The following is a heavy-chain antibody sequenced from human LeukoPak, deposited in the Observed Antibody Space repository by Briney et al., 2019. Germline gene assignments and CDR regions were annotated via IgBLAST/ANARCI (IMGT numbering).Heavy chain of an antibody. J-gene: IGHJ4*02. V-gene: IGHV3-74*01. Sequence: PGGSLRLSCAASGFTFSSYWMHWVRQAPGKGLVWVSRINSDGSSTSYADSVKGRFTISRDNAKNTLYLQMNSLRAEDTAVYYCARETPYSGSWTDFDYWGQGTLVTVSS. D-gene: IGHD6-13*01. CDR3: ARETPYSGSWTDFDY. CDR1: GFTFSSYW. CDR2: INSDGSST.